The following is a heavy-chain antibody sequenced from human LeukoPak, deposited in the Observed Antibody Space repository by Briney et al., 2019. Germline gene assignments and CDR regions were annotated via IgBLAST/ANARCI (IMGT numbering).Heavy chain of an antibody. V-gene: IGHV4-39*07. CDR2: IYYSGST. Sequence: SETLSLTCTVSGGSLSSSSYYWGWIRQPPGKELEWLGSIYYSGSTYYNPSLKSRVTISVDTSKNQFSLKLSSVTAADTAVYYCARSGRIAGSSWRDYYYYYMDVWGKGTTVTISS. D-gene: IGHD6-13*01. CDR1: GGSLSSSSYY. J-gene: IGHJ6*03. CDR3: ARSGRIAGSSWRDYYYYYMDV.